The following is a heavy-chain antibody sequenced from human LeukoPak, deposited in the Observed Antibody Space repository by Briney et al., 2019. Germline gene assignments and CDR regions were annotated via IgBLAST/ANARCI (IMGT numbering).Heavy chain of an antibody. J-gene: IGHJ4*02. CDR3: AKVSGERYSQLLYYFDY. CDR1: GFTFSIYA. D-gene: IGHD3-9*01. CDR2: ISGSGGST. Sequence: GGSLRLSCAASGFTFSIYAMSWVRHAPGKGLEGVSSISGSGGSTYYADSVKSRFTTSRDNSKNTLYLQMNSLRAEDTAVYYCAKVSGERYSQLLYYFDYWGQGTLVTVSS. V-gene: IGHV3-23*01.